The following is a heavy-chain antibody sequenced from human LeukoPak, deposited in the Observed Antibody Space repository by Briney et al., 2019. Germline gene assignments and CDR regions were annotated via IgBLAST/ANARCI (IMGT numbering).Heavy chain of an antibody. J-gene: IGHJ4*02. D-gene: IGHD2-21*01. Sequence: GGSLRLSCAASGFTFSSYGMHWVRQAPGKGLEWVAGISYDGSNKYYADAVKGRFTISRDNSKNTLYLQMNSLRAEDTAVYYCAKDLVVVPDYWGQGTLVTVSS. V-gene: IGHV3-30*18. CDR3: AKDLVVVPDY. CDR1: GFTFSSYG. CDR2: ISYDGSNK.